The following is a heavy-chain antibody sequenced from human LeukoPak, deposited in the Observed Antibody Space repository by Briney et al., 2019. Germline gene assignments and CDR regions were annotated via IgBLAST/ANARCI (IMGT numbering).Heavy chain of an antibody. CDR3: ATANHSSGWYNYYYYGMDV. Sequence: ASVKVSCKFSGYTLTELFMYWVRPARGKGLEWMGGFDPEDGETIYAQKFQGRVTMTEDTSTDTAYMELSSLRSEDTAVYYCATANHSSGWYNYYYYGMDVWGQGTTVTVSS. CDR1: GYTLTELF. D-gene: IGHD6-19*01. CDR2: FDPEDGET. V-gene: IGHV1-24*01. J-gene: IGHJ6*02.